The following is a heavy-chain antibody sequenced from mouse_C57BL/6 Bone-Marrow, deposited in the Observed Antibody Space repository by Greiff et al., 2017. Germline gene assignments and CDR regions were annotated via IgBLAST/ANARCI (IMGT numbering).Heavy chain of an antibody. V-gene: IGHV1-72*01. D-gene: IGHD1-1*01. CDR2: IDPNSGGT. J-gene: IGHJ1*03. Sequence: VQLQQSGAELVKPGASVKLSCTASGFNIKDYYMHWVKQRPGRGLEWIGRIDPNSGGTKYNEKFKSKATLTVDKPSSTAYMQLSSLTSEDSAVYYCARNYYGSSYNWYFDVWGTGTTVTVSS. CDR1: GFNIKDYY. CDR3: ARNYYGSSYNWYFDV.